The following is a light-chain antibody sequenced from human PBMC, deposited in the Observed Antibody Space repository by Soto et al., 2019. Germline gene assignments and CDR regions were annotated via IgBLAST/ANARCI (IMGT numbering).Light chain of an antibody. CDR3: QQYGSSPIT. CDR2: GAS. V-gene: IGKV3-20*01. Sequence: EIVMTQSPVTLSVSPGERATLSCRASQNISRGLAWYQQKPGQAPRLLIYGASSRATGIPDRFSGSGSGTDFTLTISRLEPEDFAVYYCQQYGSSPITFGQGTRLEIK. CDR1: QNISRG. J-gene: IGKJ5*01.